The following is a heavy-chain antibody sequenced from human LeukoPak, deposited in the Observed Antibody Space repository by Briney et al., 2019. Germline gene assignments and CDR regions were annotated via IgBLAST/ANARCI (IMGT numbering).Heavy chain of an antibody. CDR1: GFTFSSYG. J-gene: IGHJ5*02. CDR2: ISYEGSNK. Sequence: PGGSLRLSCAASGFTFSSYGMHWVRQAPGKGLEWVAVISYEGSNKYYADFVKGRFTISRDNSKNTLYLQMNSLRAEDTAVYYCASLYGSGPNWFDPWGQGTLVTVSS. CDR3: ASLYGSGPNWFDP. V-gene: IGHV3-30*03. D-gene: IGHD3-10*01.